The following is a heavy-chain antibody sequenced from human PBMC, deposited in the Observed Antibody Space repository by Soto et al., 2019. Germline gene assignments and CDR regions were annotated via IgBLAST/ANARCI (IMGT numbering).Heavy chain of an antibody. V-gene: IGHV3-23*01. CDR3: ASHYGDYETMDD. CDR1: GFTFSSYA. Sequence: GSLRLSCAASGFTFSSYAMSWVRQAPGKGLEWVSAISGSGGSTYYADSVKGRFTISRDNSKNTLYLQMNSLRAEDTAVYYCASHYGDYETMDDWGQGTLVTVSS. CDR2: ISGSGGST. J-gene: IGHJ4*02. D-gene: IGHD4-17*01.